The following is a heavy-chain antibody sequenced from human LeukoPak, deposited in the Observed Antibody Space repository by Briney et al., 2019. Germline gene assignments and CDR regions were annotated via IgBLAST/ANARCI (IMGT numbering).Heavy chain of an antibody. CDR1: EFSFSNDW. CDR3: ARTRGSGWGFYYYYYGVDV. Sequence: GGSLRLSCVASEFSFSNDWMSWVRQAPGKGLEWVANIKQGGSEKYYVDSVKGRFTISRDNAKNSLYLQMNSLRAEDTAVYYCARTRGSGWGFYYYYYGVDVWGQGTTVTVSS. J-gene: IGHJ6*02. D-gene: IGHD6-19*01. V-gene: IGHV3-7*01. CDR2: IKQGGSEK.